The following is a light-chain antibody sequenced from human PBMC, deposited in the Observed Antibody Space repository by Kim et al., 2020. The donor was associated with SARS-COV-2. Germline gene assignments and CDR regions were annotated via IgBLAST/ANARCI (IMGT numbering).Light chain of an antibody. Sequence: LSPGERSTLSCRASQSVRSYLGWYRQKPGQAPRLLIYDTSNRAPGIPARFSGSGSGTDFTLTISSLEPEDFAIYYCQQRSDWPLTFGGGTKVDIK. V-gene: IGKV3-11*01. CDR1: QSVRSY. J-gene: IGKJ4*01. CDR3: QQRSDWPLT. CDR2: DTS.